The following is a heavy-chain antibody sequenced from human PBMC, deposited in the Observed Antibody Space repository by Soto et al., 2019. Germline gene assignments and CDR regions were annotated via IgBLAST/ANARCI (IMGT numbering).Heavy chain of an antibody. CDR1: GFTFRNSG. V-gene: IGHV3-33*01. Sequence: QVNLVQSGGGLGQPGRSLRLSCEASGFTFRNSGMEWIRQAPGKGLEWVARIWYDGSSQYYADSVKGRFTISRDNSKNTQYMELNSGRIEDTAVYYYARDMDINYDGMDVCGKGTTVIV. CDR2: IWYDGSSQ. D-gene: IGHD3-10*01. J-gene: IGHJ6*04. CDR3: ARDMDINYDGMDV.